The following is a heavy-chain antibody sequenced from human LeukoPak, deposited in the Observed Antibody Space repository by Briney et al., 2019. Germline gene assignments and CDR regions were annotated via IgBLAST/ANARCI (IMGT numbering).Heavy chain of an antibody. CDR3: ARTRGRSYNAFDI. CDR2: IYPGDSDT. D-gene: IGHD3-10*01. V-gene: IGHV5-51*01. J-gene: IGHJ3*02. CDR1: AYSSSSDW. Sequence: GESLKISCRGSAYSSSSDWIGWVRQMPGKSLVWLGIIYPGDSDTIYSPSFQRHVPLSADQAISTAYLQWSSLKASDTAMYYCARTRGRSYNAFDIWGQGTMVTVSS.